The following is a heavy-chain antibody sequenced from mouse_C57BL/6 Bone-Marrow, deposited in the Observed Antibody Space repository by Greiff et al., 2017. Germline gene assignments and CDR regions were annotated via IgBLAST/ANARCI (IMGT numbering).Heavy chain of an antibody. D-gene: IGHD3-3*01. CDR2: IDPRDGST. CDR3: ASGRGPYGMDY. J-gene: IGHJ4*01. V-gene: IGHV1-85*01. Sequence: QVQLQQSGPELVKPGASVKLSCKASGYTFTSYDMHWVKQRPGQGLEWIGWIDPRDGSTKYNEKFKGKATLTVDTSSSTAYMELHSLTSEDSAVYFWASGRGPYGMDYGGQGTSATVSS. CDR1: GYTFTSYD.